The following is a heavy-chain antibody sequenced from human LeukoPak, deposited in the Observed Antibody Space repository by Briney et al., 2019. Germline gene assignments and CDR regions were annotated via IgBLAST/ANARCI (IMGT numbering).Heavy chain of an antibody. J-gene: IGHJ4*02. V-gene: IGHV4-59*11. CDR3: ARSDYPYVWGPY. CDR2: IFYSGST. CDR1: GGSITSHY. Sequence: SETLSLTRTVSGGSITSHYYSWIRQPPGKGLEWIGHIFYSGSTKYNPSLKSRVTISLDTSKNQCSLNLDSVTAADTAVYYCARSDYPYVWGPYWGQETLATVSS. D-gene: IGHD3-16*01.